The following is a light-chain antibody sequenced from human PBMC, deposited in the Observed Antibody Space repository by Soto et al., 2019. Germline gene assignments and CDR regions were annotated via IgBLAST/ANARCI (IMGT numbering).Light chain of an antibody. J-gene: IGLJ1*01. CDR1: RSDVGGYNY. Sequence: QSALTQPASVSGSPGQSITISCTGTRSDVGGYNYVSWYQQHPGKAPKLMIYEVSNRPSGVSNRFSGSKSGNTASLTISGLQAEDEADYYGTSYTSTTTYVFGTGTKLTVL. CDR3: TSYTSTTTYV. CDR2: EVS. V-gene: IGLV2-14*01.